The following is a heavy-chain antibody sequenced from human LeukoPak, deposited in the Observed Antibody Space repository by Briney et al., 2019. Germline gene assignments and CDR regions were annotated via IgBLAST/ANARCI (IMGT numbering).Heavy chain of an antibody. V-gene: IGHV3-21*01. Sequence: GGSLRLSCAASGFTFSSYSMNWVRQAPGKGLEWVSSISSSSSYIYYADSVKGRFTISRDNAKNSLYLQMNSLRAEDTGVYYCARDAVAGTLRYYYYMDVWGKGTTVTVSS. CDR1: GFTFSSYS. D-gene: IGHD6-19*01. CDR3: ARDAVAGTLRYYYYMDV. CDR2: ISSSSSYI. J-gene: IGHJ6*03.